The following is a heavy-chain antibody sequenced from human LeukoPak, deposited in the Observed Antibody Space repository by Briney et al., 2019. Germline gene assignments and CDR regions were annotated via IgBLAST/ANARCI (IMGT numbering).Heavy chain of an antibody. CDR3: AKDGRWILGDAFDI. D-gene: IGHD2-2*03. V-gene: IGHV3-9*01. CDR1: GFTFDDYA. CDR2: ISWNSGSI. Sequence: PGRSLRLSCAASGFTFDDYAMHWVRQAPGKGLEWVSGISWNSGSIGYADSVKGRFTISRDNAKNSLYLQMNSLGAEDTALYYGAKDGRWILGDAFDIWGQGTMVTVSS. J-gene: IGHJ3*02.